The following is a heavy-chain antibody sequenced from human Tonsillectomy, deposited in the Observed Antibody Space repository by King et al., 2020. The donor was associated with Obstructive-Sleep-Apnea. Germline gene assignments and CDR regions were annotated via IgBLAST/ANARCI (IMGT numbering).Heavy chain of an antibody. CDR3: ARDVSGDYPFSDLDS. V-gene: IGHV3-30*04. J-gene: IGHJ4*02. CDR1: GFTFSSYA. Sequence: VQLVESGGGVVQPGTSLRLSCAASGFTFSSYAMHWVRQAPGKGLEWVAVISYDGSNKYYADSVKGRFTISRDNSKNTLYLQMNSLRTEDTAVYYCARDVSGDYPFSDLDSWGQGTPVTVSP. CDR2: ISYDGSNK. D-gene: IGHD2-21*02.